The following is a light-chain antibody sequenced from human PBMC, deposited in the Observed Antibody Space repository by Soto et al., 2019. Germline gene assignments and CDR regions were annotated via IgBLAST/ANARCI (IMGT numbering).Light chain of an antibody. V-gene: IGKV3-15*01. CDR2: GAS. CDR1: QSVGYH. Sequence: EILLAQSPATLSLSPGEISTLSCRASQSVGYHLAWYQQKPGQAPRLLIYGASTRATGIPARFSGSGSGTEFTLTISSLQSEDFAVYYCQQYNNWWTFGQGTKVDI. CDR3: QQYNNWWT. J-gene: IGKJ1*01.